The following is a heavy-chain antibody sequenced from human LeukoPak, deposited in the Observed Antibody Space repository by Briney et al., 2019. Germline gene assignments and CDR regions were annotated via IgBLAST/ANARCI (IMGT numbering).Heavy chain of an antibody. CDR3: AELGITMIGGV. D-gene: IGHD3-10*02. V-gene: IGHV3-9*01. Sequence: PGGSLRLSCAASGCTFDDYAMHWVRQAPGKGLEWVSGISWNSGSIDYADSVKGRFTIYRDNAKNSLYLQMNSLRAEDTAVYYCAELGITMIGGVWGKGTTVTISS. CDR2: ISWNSGSI. J-gene: IGHJ6*04. CDR1: GCTFDDYA.